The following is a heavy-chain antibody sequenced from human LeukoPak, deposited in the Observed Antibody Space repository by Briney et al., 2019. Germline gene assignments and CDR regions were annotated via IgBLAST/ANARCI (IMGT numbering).Heavy chain of an antibody. J-gene: IGHJ4*02. CDR3: ARDFYYDSSGPFDY. V-gene: IGHV3-48*01. CDR2: ISSSSSTI. D-gene: IGHD3-22*01. Sequence: GGSLRLSCAASGFTFSSYSMNWVRQAPGKGLEWVSYISSSSSTIYYADSVKGRFTITRDNAKNSLYLQMNSLRAEDTAVYYCARDFYYDSSGPFDYWGQGTLVTVSS. CDR1: GFTFSSYS.